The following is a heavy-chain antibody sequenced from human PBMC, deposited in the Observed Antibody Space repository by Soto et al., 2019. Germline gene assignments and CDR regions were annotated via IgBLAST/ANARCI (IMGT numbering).Heavy chain of an antibody. D-gene: IGHD6-19*01. Sequence: GESLKISCKGSGYSFTSYWIGWVRQMPGKGLEWMGIIYAGASDTRYSPSFQGQVTISADKSINTAYLQWSSLKAADTAMYYCARSSGGSGNVMFMFDFWGQGTLVTVSS. V-gene: IGHV5-51*01. CDR2: IYAGASDT. J-gene: IGHJ4*02. CDR1: GYSFTSYW. CDR3: ARSSGGSGNVMFMFDF.